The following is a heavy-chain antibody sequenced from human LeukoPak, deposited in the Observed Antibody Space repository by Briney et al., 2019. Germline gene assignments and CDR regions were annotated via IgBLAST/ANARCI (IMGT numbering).Heavy chain of an antibody. CDR1: GYTFSDYY. CDR2: ISPNSVEK. V-gene: IGHV1-2*02. D-gene: IGHD2-21*02. Sequence: ASVKVSCKASGYTFSDYYMHWVRQAPAQGLEWMGWISPNSVEKVYAQKFQGRVTMTRDTSISTAYMELSRLRSDDTAVYYCARKRGVGVDSNAFDIWGQETMVTVSS. J-gene: IGHJ3*02. CDR3: ARKRGVGVDSNAFDI.